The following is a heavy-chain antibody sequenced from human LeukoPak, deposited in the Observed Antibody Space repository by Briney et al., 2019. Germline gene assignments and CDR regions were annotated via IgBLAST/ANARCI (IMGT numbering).Heavy chain of an antibody. CDR1: GGSISNYY. V-gene: IGHV4-59*01. CDR2: VFYSGNT. J-gene: IGHJ4*02. CDR3: ARDPPPYGPPDY. D-gene: IGHD3-10*01. Sequence: SETLSLTRTVSGGSISNYYWSWIRQPPGKGLEWIGYVFYSGNTNYNPSLKSRVTISVDTSKNQFSLNLSSVTAADTAVYYCARDPPPYGPPDYWGQGTLVTVSS.